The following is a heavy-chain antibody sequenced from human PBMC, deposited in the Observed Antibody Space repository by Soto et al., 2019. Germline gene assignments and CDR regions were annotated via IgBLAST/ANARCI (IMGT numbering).Heavy chain of an antibody. D-gene: IGHD3-3*01. CDR1: GFTFSSYA. Sequence: EVQLLESGGGLVQPGGSLRLSCAASGFTFSSYAMSWVRQAPGKGLEWVSAISGSGGSTYYADSVKGRFTISLDNSKNTLYLQMNSLRAEDTAVYYCAKGSAEWSGYSLQYYFDYWGQGTLVTVSS. CDR3: AKGSAEWSGYSLQYYFDY. CDR2: ISGSGGST. V-gene: IGHV3-23*01. J-gene: IGHJ4*02.